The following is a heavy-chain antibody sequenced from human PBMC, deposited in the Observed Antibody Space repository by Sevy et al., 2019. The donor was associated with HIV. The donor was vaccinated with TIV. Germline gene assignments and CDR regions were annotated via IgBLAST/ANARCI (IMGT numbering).Heavy chain of an antibody. CDR1: GFTFNMYW. D-gene: IGHD2-15*01. Sequence: GGSLRLSCAASGFTFNMYWMTWVRQAPGKGLEWVANIKEDGSERNYLDSVKGRFTTSRDNAKESLYLQINSLRAEDTAVYYCARHCSGGSCYSLLPHYYYGMDVWGQRTTVTVSS. CDR2: IKEDGSER. J-gene: IGHJ6*02. V-gene: IGHV3-7*01. CDR3: ARHCSGGSCYSLLPHYYYGMDV.